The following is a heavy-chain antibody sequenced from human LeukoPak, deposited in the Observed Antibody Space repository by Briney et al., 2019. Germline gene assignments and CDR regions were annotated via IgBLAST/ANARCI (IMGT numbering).Heavy chain of an antibody. J-gene: IGHJ4*02. D-gene: IGHD2-8*01. V-gene: IGHV3-33*01. CDR1: GLSLSNLG. CDR3: ARDHTNSPPPDH. CDR2: IWFDGSKK. Sequence: PGNSLKLSCAPCGLSLSNLGVHWVRPAPDKGLEWVAVIWFDGSKKYYAASVKGRFIISKDNSKNTLYLQMNSLRDEDAVVYFCARDHTNSPPPDHWGQGTLVSVSS.